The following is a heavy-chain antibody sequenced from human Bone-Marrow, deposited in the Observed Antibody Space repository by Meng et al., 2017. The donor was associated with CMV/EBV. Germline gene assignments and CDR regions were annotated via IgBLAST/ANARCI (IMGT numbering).Heavy chain of an antibody. CDR1: GFTFSSYS. CDR2: ISSSSYI. Sequence: GESLKISCAASGFTFSSYSMNWVRQAPGKGLEWVSSISSSSYIYYADSVKGRFTISRDNAKNSLYLQMNSLRAEDTAVYYCARGLTPSWGYYYGMDVWGQGTTVTVSS. D-gene: IGHD2-2*01. V-gene: IGHV3-21*01. J-gene: IGHJ6*02. CDR3: ARGLTPSWGYYYGMDV.